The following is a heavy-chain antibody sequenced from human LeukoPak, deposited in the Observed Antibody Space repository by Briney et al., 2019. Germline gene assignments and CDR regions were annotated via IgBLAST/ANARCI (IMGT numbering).Heavy chain of an antibody. CDR1: GFTFSSYS. D-gene: IGHD3-10*01. V-gene: IGHV3-21*01. CDR3: ARDLRYYGSGSYYSYFDY. Sequence: PGGSLRLSCVASGFTFSSYSMNWVRQAPGKGLEWVSSISSSSSYIYYADSVKGRFTISRDNAKNSLYLQMNSLRAEDTAVYYCARDLRYYGSGSYYSYFDYWGQGTLVTVSS. J-gene: IGHJ4*02. CDR2: ISSSSSYI.